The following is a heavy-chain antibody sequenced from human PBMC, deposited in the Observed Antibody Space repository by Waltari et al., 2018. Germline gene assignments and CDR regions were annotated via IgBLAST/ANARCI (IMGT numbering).Heavy chain of an antibody. CDR2: IYYSWST. J-gene: IGHJ2*01. V-gene: IGHV4-59*08. CDR3: ARLTVDTAMAHYWYFDL. CDR1: GGSISSYY. D-gene: IGHD5-18*01. Sequence: QVQLQESGPGLVKPSETLSLTCTVSGGSISSYYWSWIRQPPGKGLEWICYIYYSWSTNYNPSLKSRVTISVDTSKNQFSLKLSSVTAADTAGYYCARLTVDTAMAHYWYFDLWGRGTLVTVSS.